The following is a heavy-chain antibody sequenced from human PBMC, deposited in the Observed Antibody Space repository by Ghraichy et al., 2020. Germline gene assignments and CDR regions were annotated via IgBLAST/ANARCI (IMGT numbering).Heavy chain of an antibody. J-gene: IGHJ4*02. CDR3: ARLNWNDGGLDY. Sequence: SETLSLTCTVSGGSISSYYWSWIRQPPGKGLEWIGYIYTSGSTNYNPSLKSRVTISVDTSKNQFSLKLSSVTAADTAVYYCARLNWNDGGLDYWGQGTLVTVSS. D-gene: IGHD1-1*01. V-gene: IGHV4-4*09. CDR2: IYTSGST. CDR1: GGSISSYY.